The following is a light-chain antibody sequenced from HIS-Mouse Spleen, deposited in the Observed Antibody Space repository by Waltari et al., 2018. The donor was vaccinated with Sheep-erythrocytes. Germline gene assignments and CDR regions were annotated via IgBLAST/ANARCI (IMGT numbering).Light chain of an antibody. J-gene: IGLJ2*01. CDR3: SSYTSSSTLVV. Sequence: QSALTQPASVSGSPGQSITNSCTGTSSDVGGYTYVSWYQQHPGKAPKLMIYEVSNRPSGVANRFSGSKSGNTASLTISGLQAEDEADYYCSSYTSSSTLVVFGGGTKLTVL. V-gene: IGLV2-14*01. CDR2: EVS. CDR1: SSDVGGYTY.